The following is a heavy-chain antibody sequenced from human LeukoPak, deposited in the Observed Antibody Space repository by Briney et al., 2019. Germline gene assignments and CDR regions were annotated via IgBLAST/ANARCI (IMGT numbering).Heavy chain of an antibody. CDR1: GFTFDDYA. J-gene: IGHJ4*02. D-gene: IGHD6-19*01. CDR2: ISWNSGSI. Sequence: HSGRTLRLSCAASGFTFDDYAMHWVRQAPGKGLEWVSGISWNSGSIGYADSVKGRFTISRDNAKNSLYLQMNSLRAEDTALYYCASGEPGIAVAGTGADYWGQGTLVTVSS. CDR3: ASGEPGIAVAGTGADY. V-gene: IGHV3-9*01.